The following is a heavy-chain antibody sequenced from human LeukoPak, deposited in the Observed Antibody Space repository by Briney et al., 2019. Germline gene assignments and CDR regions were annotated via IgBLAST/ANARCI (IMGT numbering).Heavy chain of an antibody. CDR2: ISSSGSTI. CDR1: GFTFSDYY. J-gene: IGHJ6*03. Sequence: GGSLRLSCAASGFTFSDYYMSWIRQAPGKGLEWVSYISSSGSTIYYADSVKGRFTISRDNAKNSLYLQMNSLRAEDTAVYYRASFYDIPPGTARTDNYMDLCVKGTT. CDR3: ASFYDIPPGTARTDNYMDL. D-gene: IGHD3-9*01. V-gene: IGHV3-11*01.